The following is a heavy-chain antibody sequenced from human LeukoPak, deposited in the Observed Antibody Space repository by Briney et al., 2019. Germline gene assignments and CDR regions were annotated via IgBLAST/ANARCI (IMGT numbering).Heavy chain of an antibody. CDR2: ISSTGGTT. CDR3: AKETPPFDY. V-gene: IGHV3-23*01. J-gene: IGHJ4*02. CDR1: GFTFSIYA. Sequence: GGSLRLSCAASGFTFSIYAMSWVRQAPGKGLEWVSGISSTGGTTYYPDSVKGRFTVSRDNSKNTLYLQMNSLRAEDTAIYYCAKETPPFDYWGQGTLVTVSS.